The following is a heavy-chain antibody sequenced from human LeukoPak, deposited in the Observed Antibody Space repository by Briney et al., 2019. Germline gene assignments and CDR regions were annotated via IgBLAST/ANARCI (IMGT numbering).Heavy chain of an antibody. Sequence: SETLSLTCAVSGGSISSNSYYWGWIRQPPGKGLEWIGSIYYSGSTYYNPSLKSRVTISVDTSKNQFSLNLSSVTAADSAVYYCARKVVVAAREPYFDYWGQGTLVTVSS. CDR2: IYYSGST. D-gene: IGHD2-15*01. J-gene: IGHJ4*02. V-gene: IGHV4-39*07. CDR1: GGSISSNSYY. CDR3: ARKVVVAAREPYFDY.